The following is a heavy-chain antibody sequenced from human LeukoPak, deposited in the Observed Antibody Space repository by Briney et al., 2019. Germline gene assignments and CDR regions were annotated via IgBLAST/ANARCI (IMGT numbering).Heavy chain of an antibody. J-gene: IGHJ6*02. Sequence: GGSLRHSCAASGFTVSSNYMSWVRQAPGKGLEWVSVIYSGGSTYYADSVKGRFTISRDNSKNTLYLQMNSLRAEDTAVYYCARVTKITSYGMDVWGQGTTVTVSS. CDR1: GFTVSSNY. V-gene: IGHV3-66*02. D-gene: IGHD5-18*01. CDR3: ARVTKITSYGMDV. CDR2: IYSGGST.